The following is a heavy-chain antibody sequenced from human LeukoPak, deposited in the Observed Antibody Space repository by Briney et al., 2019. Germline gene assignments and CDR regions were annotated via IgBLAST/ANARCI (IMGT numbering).Heavy chain of an antibody. CDR2: IKREGNEK. J-gene: IGHJ4*02. D-gene: IGHD3-10*01. CDR3: ALNMVGGQIFDF. CDR1: GFTFSNYW. V-gene: IGHV3-7*01. Sequence: GGSLRLSCAASGFTFSNYWMSWVRQAPGKGLEWVADIKREGNEKHYVDSVKGRFTISRDNAKNLLYLQMSGLRVEDTAVYYCALNMVGGQIFDFWGQGTLVTVSS.